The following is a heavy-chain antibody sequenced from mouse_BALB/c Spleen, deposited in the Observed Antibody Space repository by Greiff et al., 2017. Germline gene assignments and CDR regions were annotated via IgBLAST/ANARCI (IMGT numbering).Heavy chain of an antibody. D-gene: IGHD2-4*01. CDR2: ISSGSSTI. Sequence: EVKVVESGGGLVQPGGSRKLSCAASGFTFSSFGMHWVRQAPEKGLEWVAYISSGSSTIYYADTVKGRFTISRDNPKNTLFLQMTSLRSEDTAMYYCAKATMINPFAYWGQGTLVTVSA. CDR1: GFTFSSFG. CDR3: AKATMINPFAY. V-gene: IGHV5-17*02. J-gene: IGHJ3*01.